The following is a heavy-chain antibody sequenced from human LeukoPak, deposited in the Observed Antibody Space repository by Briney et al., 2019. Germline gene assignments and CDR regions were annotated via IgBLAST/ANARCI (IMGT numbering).Heavy chain of an antibody. V-gene: IGHV3-9*03. D-gene: IGHD1-26*01. J-gene: IGHJ4*02. CDR1: GFTFDDYA. CDR3: AKDSGSYSTSFDY. CDR2: IIWNSGSI. Sequence: PGRSLSLSCAASGFTFDDYAMHWVRQAPGKGLEWVSGIIWNSGSIGYADSVEGRFTISRDNAKNSLYLQMNSLRAEDMALYYCAKDSGSYSTSFDYWGQGTLVTVSS.